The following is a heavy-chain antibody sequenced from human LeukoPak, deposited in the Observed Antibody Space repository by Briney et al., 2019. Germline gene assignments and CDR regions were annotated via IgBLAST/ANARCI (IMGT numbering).Heavy chain of an antibody. CDR3: ARAQITGAHPGSDY. D-gene: IGHD1-20*01. CDR2: ISYDGSNK. J-gene: IGHJ4*02. CDR1: GSTFSSYA. V-gene: IGHV3-30*04. Sequence: PGGSLRLSCAASGSTFSSYAMHWVRQAPGKGLEWVAVISYDGSNKYYADSVKGRFTISRDNSKNTLYLQMNSLRAEDTAVYYCARAQITGAHPGSDYWGQGALVTVSS.